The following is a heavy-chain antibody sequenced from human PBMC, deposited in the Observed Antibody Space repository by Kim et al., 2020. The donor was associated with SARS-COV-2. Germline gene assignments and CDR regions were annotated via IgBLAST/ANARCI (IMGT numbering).Heavy chain of an antibody. V-gene: IGHV3-74*01. CDR2: GSSL. Sequence: GSSLSYADSVKGRFSTSRDNAKNTLYLQMNSLRAEDTDIYYCARGGDFDLWGQGTLITVSS. CDR3: ARGGDFDL. J-gene: IGHJ4*02.